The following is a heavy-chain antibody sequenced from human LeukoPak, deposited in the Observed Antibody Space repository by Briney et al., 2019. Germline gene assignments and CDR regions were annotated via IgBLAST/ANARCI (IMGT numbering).Heavy chain of an antibody. V-gene: IGHV4-59*12. CDR1: GGSISSYY. J-gene: IGHJ3*02. D-gene: IGHD4-17*01. CDR2: IYYSGST. Sequence: SETLSLTCTVSGGSISSYYWSWIRQPPGKGLEWIGYIYYSGSTNYNPSLKSRVTISVDTSKNQFSLKLSSVAAADTAVYYCARELGDYGRAFDIWGQGTMVTVSS. CDR3: ARELGDYGRAFDI.